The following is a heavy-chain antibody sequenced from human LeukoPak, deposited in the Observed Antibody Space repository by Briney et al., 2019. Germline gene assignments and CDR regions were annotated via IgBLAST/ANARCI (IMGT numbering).Heavy chain of an antibody. Sequence: ASVTVSCKASGYTFTGYHMHWVGQAPGQGLEWMGWINPNNGDTNYAHKFQGRGTMTRDTSISTAYLELSGLRSDDTAVYYCAIDLGVFGYPIDVFENWGQGTQVTVSS. J-gene: IGHJ4*02. CDR3: AIDLGVFGYPIDVFEN. D-gene: IGHD3-10*01. CDR2: INPNNGDT. CDR1: GYTFTGYH. V-gene: IGHV1-2*02.